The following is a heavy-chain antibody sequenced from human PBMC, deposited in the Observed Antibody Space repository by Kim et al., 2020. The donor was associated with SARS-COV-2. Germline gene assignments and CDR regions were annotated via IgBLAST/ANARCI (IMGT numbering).Heavy chain of an antibody. D-gene: IGHD3-10*01. J-gene: IGHJ6*02. Sequence: ADSVKGRFTISRDNSKNTLYLQMNSLRAEDTAVYYCAKDKSYDSHCGMDVWGQGTTATVSS. V-gene: IGHV3-33*06. CDR3: AKDKSYDSHCGMDV.